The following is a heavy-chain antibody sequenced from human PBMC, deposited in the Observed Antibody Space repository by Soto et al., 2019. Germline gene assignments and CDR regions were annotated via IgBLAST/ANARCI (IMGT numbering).Heavy chain of an antibody. CDR3: AREGSGYDPVYNWCEP. Sequence: SVKVSCKASGGTFSSYAISWVRQAPGQGLEWMGGIIPIFGTANYAQKFQGRVTITADESTSTAYMELSSLRSEDTAVYYWAREGSGYDPVYNWCEPWGQGTLFTVSS. CDR2: IIPIFGTA. V-gene: IGHV1-69*13. J-gene: IGHJ5*02. D-gene: IGHD5-12*01. CDR1: GGTFSSYA.